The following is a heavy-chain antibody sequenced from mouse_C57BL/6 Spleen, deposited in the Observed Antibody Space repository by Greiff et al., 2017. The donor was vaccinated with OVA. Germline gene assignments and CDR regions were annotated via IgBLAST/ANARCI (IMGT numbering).Heavy chain of an antibody. D-gene: IGHD2-4*01. CDR3: ARSEDYDDYAMDY. Sequence: VQLVESGAELVRPGASVKLSCKASGYTFTDYYINWVKQRPGQGLEWIARIYPGSGNTYYNEKFKGKATLTAETSSSTAYMQLSSLTSEDSAVYFCARSEDYDDYAMDYWGQGTSVTVSS. V-gene: IGHV1-76*01. J-gene: IGHJ4*01. CDR1: GYTFTDYY. CDR2: IYPGSGNT.